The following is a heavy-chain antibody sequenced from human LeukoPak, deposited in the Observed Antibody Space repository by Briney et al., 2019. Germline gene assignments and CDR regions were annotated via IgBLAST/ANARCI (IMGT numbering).Heavy chain of an antibody. CDR3: AKVPGVLDSGY. CDR2: ISYDGSNK. D-gene: IGHD3-10*01. J-gene: IGHJ4*02. Sequence: GGSLRLSCAASGFTFSSYGMHWVRQAPGKGLEWVAVISYDGSNKYYADSVKGRFTISRDNYKNTLYLQMNSLRAEDTAVYYCAKVPGVLDSGYWGQGTLVTVSS. V-gene: IGHV3-30*18. CDR1: GFTFSSYG.